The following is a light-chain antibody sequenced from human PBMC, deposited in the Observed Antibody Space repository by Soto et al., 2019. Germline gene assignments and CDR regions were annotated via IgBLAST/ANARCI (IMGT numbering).Light chain of an antibody. CDR1: QLISNS. CDR3: KQSSNGPRT. CDR2: GAS. Sequence: IVMPQYPATLSVSPGERVTLSFRASQLISNSLAWYQQRPGQPPRLLIYGASTRAAGISARFSGSGSGTEFTLTISSLQSEDFAVYYCKQSSNGPRTCGQGTKG. J-gene: IGKJ1*01. V-gene: IGKV3-15*01.